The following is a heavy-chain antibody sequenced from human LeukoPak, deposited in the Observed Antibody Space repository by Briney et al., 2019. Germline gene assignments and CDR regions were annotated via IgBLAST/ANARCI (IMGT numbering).Heavy chain of an antibody. CDR3: ARDCSGGSCYGAFDI. J-gene: IGHJ3*02. CDR2: IYDSGST. Sequence: SETLSRTCTVSGASIRSGDYYWSWIRQPPGKGLEWIVYIYDSGSTYYNPSLKSRITISVDTSENRFSLKLSSVTATDTAVYYCARDCSGGSCYGAFDIWGQGTMVTVSS. V-gene: IGHV4-30-4*01. D-gene: IGHD2-15*01. CDR1: GASIRSGDYY.